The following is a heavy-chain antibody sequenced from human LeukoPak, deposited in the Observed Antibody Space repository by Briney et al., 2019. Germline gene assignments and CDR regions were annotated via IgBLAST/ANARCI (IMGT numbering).Heavy chain of an antibody. D-gene: IGHD2-2*01. CDR3: ATSIDCSSTSCPRYYYYYYGMDV. V-gene: IGHV4-39*01. CDR2: IYYSGST. Sequence: PSETLSLTCTVSGGSISSYYWGWIRQPPGKGLEWIGSIYYSGSTYYNPSLKSRVTISVDTSKNQFSLKLSSVTAADTAVYYCATSIDCSSTSCPRYYYYYYGMDVWGQGTTVTVSS. CDR1: GGSISSYY. J-gene: IGHJ6*02.